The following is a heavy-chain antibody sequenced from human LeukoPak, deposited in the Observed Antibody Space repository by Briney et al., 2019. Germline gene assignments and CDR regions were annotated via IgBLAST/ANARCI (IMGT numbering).Heavy chain of an antibody. CDR1: GLSFSSYT. CDR2: ISSTSGYI. CDR3: ARDQRPDYEILIGSYHFDY. V-gene: IGHV3-21*01. Sequence: GGSLRLSCAPSGLSFSSYTILWVRQAPGKGLEWVSSISSTSGYIHYADSVKGRFSISRDNAKNLVHLEMDILRADDTAVYYCARDQRPDYEILIGSYHFDYWGQGTLVTVSS. D-gene: IGHD3-9*01. J-gene: IGHJ4*02.